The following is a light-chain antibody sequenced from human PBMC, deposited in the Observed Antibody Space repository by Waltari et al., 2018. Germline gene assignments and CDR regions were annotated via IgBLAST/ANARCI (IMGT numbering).Light chain of an antibody. V-gene: IGKV1-39*01. CDR2: GAS. Sequence: DIQLTQTPSSLSTSVGDRVTIPCRERTSISSHLNWYKQKPGKAPKLLIYGASSLRTGVPSRFSGSETGTDFTLTISRLQPEDFAAYYCQQSYSTPRTVGGGTKVEIK. CDR1: TSISSH. CDR3: QQSYSTPRT. J-gene: IGKJ4*01.